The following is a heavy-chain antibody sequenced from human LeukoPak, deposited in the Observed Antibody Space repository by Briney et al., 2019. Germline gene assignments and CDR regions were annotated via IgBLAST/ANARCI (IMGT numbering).Heavy chain of an antibody. D-gene: IGHD1-26*01. V-gene: IGHV1-8*01. CDR1: GYTFTSYD. Sequence: ASVKVSCKASGYTFTSYDINWVRQASGQGLEWMGWMNPNSGNTGYAQKFQGRVTMTRNTSISTAYMELSSLRSEDTAVYYCARSYRSGGSYYFDYWGQGILVTVSS. J-gene: IGHJ4*02. CDR3: ARSYRSGGSYYFDY. CDR2: MNPNSGNT.